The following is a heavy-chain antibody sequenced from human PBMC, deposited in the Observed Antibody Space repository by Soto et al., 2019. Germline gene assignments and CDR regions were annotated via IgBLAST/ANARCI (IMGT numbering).Heavy chain of an antibody. CDR3: AKDQGYGGTFDY. CDR1: GFTFSSYA. Sequence: EVQLLESGGGLVQPGGSLRLSCAASGFTFSSYAMSWVRQAPGKGLEWVSAISGSGGSTYYADSVKGRFTISRDNSKNKLYLQMNSLRAEDTAVYYCAKDQGYGGTFDYWGQGTLVTVSS. D-gene: IGHD2-15*01. J-gene: IGHJ4*02. CDR2: ISGSGGST. V-gene: IGHV3-23*01.